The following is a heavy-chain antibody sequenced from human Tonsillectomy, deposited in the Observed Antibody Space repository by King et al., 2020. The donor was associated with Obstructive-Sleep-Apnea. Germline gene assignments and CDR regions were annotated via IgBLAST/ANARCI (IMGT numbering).Heavy chain of an antibody. J-gene: IGHJ3*02. CDR3: ARGVPRSKLESGWAPFDI. CDR1: DDSISNYH. V-gene: IGHV4-59*01. Sequence: VQLQESGPGLVKPSETLSLTCTVSDDSISNYHWTWIRQPPGKGLEWIGYIYYSGSTNCNPSLKSRVTVSVDTPKNQLSLNLTSVTAADTAVYYCARGVPRSKLESGWAPFDIWGQGTMVTVSS. CDR2: IYYSGST. D-gene: IGHD6-19*01.